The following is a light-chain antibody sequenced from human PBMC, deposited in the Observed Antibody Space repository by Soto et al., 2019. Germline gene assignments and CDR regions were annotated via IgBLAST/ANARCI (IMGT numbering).Light chain of an antibody. CDR1: QSISSW. CDR3: QQYLSHPLT. V-gene: IGKV1-5*01. Sequence: DIQMTQSPSTLSASVGDRVTITCRASQSISSWLAWYQQKPGKAPKLLIYDASSLESGVPSRFSGSGSGTEFTLTISSLQPAEFATYYCQQYLSHPLTFGNGTTVQIK. CDR2: DAS. J-gene: IGKJ1*01.